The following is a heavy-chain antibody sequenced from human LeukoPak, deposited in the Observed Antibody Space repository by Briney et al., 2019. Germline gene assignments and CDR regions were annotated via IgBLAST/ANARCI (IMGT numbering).Heavy chain of an antibody. Sequence: SVTVSCTASGGTFSSYAVSWVRQAPGQGLEWMGGIIPIFGTANYAQKFQGRVTITTDESTSTAYMELSRLRAEDAAVYYCARDTDGSPILGPGTMVSVSS. CDR3: ARDTDGSPI. CDR1: GGTFSSYA. CDR2: IIPIFGTA. J-gene: IGHJ3*02. V-gene: IGHV1-69*05. D-gene: IGHD2-8*02.